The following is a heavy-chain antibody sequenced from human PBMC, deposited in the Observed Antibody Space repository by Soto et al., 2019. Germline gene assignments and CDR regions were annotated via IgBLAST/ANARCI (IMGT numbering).Heavy chain of an antibody. J-gene: IGHJ4*02. CDR2: IDNGGGGT. V-gene: IGHV3-23*05. D-gene: IGHD2-8*01. CDR3: AKGPEVSGRGLVY. CDR1: EFTLRTYA. Sequence: GSLRLSGAASEFTLRTYAMAWVRQAPGKGLEWVSTIDNGGGGTFYADSVKGRFSISRDISKNALYLEMKNLRAEDTAIYYCAKGPEVSGRGLVYWGQGIMVSVSS.